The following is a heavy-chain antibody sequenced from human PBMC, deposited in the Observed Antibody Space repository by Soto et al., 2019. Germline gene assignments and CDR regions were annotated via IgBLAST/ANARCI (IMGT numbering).Heavy chain of an antibody. J-gene: IGHJ4*02. D-gene: IGHD5-12*01. Sequence: GESLKISCQGSGYSFTSYWIGWVRQMSGKGLEWMGIIYPGDSDTRYSPSFQGQVTISADRSISTAYLQWSSLKASDTAMYYCARLKDGYNYVPFDYWGQGTLVTVSS. CDR3: ARLKDGYNYVPFDY. V-gene: IGHV5-51*01. CDR2: IYPGDSDT. CDR1: GYSFTSYW.